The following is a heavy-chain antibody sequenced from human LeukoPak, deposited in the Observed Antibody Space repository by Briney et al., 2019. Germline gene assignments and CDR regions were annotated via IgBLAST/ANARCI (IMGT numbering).Heavy chain of an antibody. Sequence: GRSLRPSCAASGFTFSNYGMHWVRQAPGKGLEGVAIIWYDGSNKYYADSVKGRFTISRDNSENTLYLQMNSLRADDTAVYYCATARSYTNSWFFESWGQGSLVSVSS. CDR1: GFTFSNYG. CDR3: ATARSYTNSWFFES. J-gene: IGHJ4*02. V-gene: IGHV3-33*01. CDR2: IWYDGSNK. D-gene: IGHD6-13*01.